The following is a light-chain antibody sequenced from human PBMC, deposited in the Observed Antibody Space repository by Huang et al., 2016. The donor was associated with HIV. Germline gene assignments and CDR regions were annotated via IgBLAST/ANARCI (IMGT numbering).Light chain of an antibody. V-gene: IGKV3-11*01. CDR2: DPS. Sequence: EIVLTQSPATLSFFPGQRVSLSCRASQNINTHLAWYQQRPGQPPRLLIYDPSSRVSSVAARFSGSGSGTDFTLTISSLESEDFATYYCQQRVNGLTFGGGTKV. CDR3: QQRVNGLT. J-gene: IGKJ4*01. CDR1: QNINTH.